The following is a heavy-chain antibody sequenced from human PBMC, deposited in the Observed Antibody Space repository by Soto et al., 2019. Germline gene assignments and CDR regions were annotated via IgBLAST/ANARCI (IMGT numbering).Heavy chain of an antibody. CDR3: AKRLSYCGLNWYFDL. V-gene: IGHV3-23*01. D-gene: IGHD2-21*01. CDR1: GFTFSSYA. CDR2: ISGSGGST. J-gene: IGHJ2*01. Sequence: EVQLLESGGGLVQPGGSLRLSCAASGFTFSSYAMSWVRQAPGKGLEWVSAISGSGGSTYYADSVKGRFTISRDNSKNTVYRQMNSLRAENRAVYYCAKRLSYCGLNWYFDLWGRGTLVTVSS.